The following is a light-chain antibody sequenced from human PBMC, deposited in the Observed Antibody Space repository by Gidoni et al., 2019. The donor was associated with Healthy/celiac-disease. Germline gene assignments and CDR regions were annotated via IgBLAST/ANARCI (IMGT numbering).Light chain of an antibody. Sequence: ELVLTQSPATLSLSPGERATLSCRASQSVSSYLAWYQQKPGQAPRLLIYDASNRATGIPARFSGSGSGTDFTLTISSQEPEDFAVYYCQQRSNWPPRITFGQGTRLEIK. CDR2: DAS. CDR3: QQRSNWPPRIT. V-gene: IGKV3-11*01. J-gene: IGKJ5*01. CDR1: QSVSSY.